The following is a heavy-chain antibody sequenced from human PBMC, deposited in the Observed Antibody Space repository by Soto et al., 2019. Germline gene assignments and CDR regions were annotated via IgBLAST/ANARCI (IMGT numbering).Heavy chain of an antibody. D-gene: IGHD3-22*01. V-gene: IGHV4-34*01. Sequence: PSETLSLTCAVYGGSFSGHYWSWIRQSPGKGLEWIGEINHSGSTNQNPSLKSRVTISVDTSKNQFSLKLKSVTAADTAVYYCARGITMILVVQGDAPDKYYFDSWGLGTQVTV. CDR2: INHSGST. CDR3: ARGITMILVVQGDAPDKYYFDS. CDR1: GGSFSGHY. J-gene: IGHJ4*02.